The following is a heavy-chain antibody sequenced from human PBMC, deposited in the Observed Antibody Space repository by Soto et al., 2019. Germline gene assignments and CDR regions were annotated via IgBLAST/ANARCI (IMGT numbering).Heavy chain of an antibody. V-gene: IGHV1-2*04. CDR1: GYTFTGYY. D-gene: IGHD6-13*01. J-gene: IGHJ6*02. CDR3: ARDRGSSSWYDYYYGMDV. Sequence: ASVKVSCKASGYTFTGYYMHWVRQAPGQGLEWMGWTNPNSGGTNYAQKFQGWVTMTRDTSISTAYMELSRLRSDDTAVYYCARDRGSSSWYDYYYGMDVWGQGTTVTVSS. CDR2: TNPNSGGT.